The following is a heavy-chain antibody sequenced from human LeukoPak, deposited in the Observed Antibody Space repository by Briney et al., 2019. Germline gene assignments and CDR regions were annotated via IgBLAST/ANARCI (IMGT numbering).Heavy chain of an antibody. Sequence: GESLRISCKASGYTFSTSWIGWVGQMPGKGLEWMGIIYPGDSDPRYSPSFQGQVTISVDRSITTAYLQWSSLKASDTAMYYCTRNRVGVLEWLSRWDAFDIWGQGTMVTV. CDR3: TRNRVGVLEWLSRWDAFDI. D-gene: IGHD3-3*01. CDR2: IYPGDSDP. CDR1: GYTFSTSW. V-gene: IGHV5-51*01. J-gene: IGHJ3*02.